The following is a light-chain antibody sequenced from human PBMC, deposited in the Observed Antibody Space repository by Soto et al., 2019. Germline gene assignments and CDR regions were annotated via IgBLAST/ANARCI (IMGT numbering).Light chain of an antibody. CDR1: QKSHSW. V-gene: IGKV1-5*01. J-gene: IGKJ2*01. CDR2: DAS. CDR3: QQYHTYSYT. Sequence: DIQMTQSPSTLSASVGDRVTITCRASQKSHSWLAWYQQKPGKAPKRLIYDASTLEGGVSSRFGGSVTGTEFTLTISSLQPDDFATYHCQQYHTYSYTFGQGTKLEIK.